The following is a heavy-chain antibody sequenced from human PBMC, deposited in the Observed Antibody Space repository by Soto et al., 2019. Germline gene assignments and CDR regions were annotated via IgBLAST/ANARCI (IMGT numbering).Heavy chain of an antibody. D-gene: IGHD2-21*02. CDR2: ISGSGGST. CDR3: AEEGHCGGDCYDSPGVYYYYGMDV. V-gene: IGHV3-23*01. CDR1: GFTFSSYA. Sequence: GGSLRLSCAASGFTFSSYAMSWVRQAPGKGLEWVSAISGSGGSTYYADSVKGRFTISRDNSKNTLYLQMNSLRAEDTAVYYCAEEGHCGGDCYDSPGVYYYYGMDVWGQGTTVTVSS. J-gene: IGHJ6*02.